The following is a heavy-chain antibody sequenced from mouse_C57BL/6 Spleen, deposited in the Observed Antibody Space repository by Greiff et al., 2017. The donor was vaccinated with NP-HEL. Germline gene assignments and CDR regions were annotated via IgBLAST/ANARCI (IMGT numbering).Heavy chain of an antibody. CDR3: TGDY. CDR2: IDPETGGT. Sequence: QVHVKQSGAELVRPGASVTLSCKASGYTFTDYEMHWVKQTPVHGLEWIGAIDPETGGTAYNQKFKGKAILTADKSSSTAYMELRSLTSEDSAVYYCTGDYWGQGTTLTVSS. J-gene: IGHJ2*01. CDR1: GYTFTDYE. V-gene: IGHV1-15*01.